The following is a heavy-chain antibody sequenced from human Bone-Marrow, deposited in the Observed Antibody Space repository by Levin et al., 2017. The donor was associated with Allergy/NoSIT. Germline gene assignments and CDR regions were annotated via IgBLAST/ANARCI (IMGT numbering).Heavy chain of an antibody. CDR2: VNWNGEIR. V-gene: IGHV3-20*04. CDR1: GFVFDDKY. J-gene: IGHJ3*02. CDR3: ARNLHEYDLLTDSDAFDI. Sequence: GESLKISCVASGFVFDDKYMSWVRQAPGKGLEWVATVNWNGEIRNYADSVKGRFIISRDNANNSISLQMNGLRAEDTALYYCARNLHEYDLLTDSDAFDIWGHGTMVTVS. D-gene: IGHD3-9*01.